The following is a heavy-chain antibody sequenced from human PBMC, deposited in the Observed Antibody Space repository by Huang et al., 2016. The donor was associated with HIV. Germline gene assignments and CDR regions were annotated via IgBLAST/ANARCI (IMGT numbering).Heavy chain of an antibody. CDR3: ARGQGTIQLLTDTDAFDI. CDR1: GGSFSDYY. Sequence: QVQLQQWGTGLLKPSETLSLTCAVYGGSFSDYYWSWIRQPTGKGLEWIGEINHSGTTNSNPSLKSRVTISLDTSKNQFSLKVKSLTAADTAVYYCARGQGTIQLLTDTDAFDIWGQGTMVTVSS. D-gene: IGHD5-18*01. J-gene: IGHJ3*02. V-gene: IGHV4-34*01. CDR2: INHSGTT.